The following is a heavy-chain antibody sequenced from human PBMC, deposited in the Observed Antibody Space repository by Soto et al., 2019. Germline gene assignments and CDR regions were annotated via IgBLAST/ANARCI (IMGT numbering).Heavy chain of an antibody. J-gene: IGHJ5*02. D-gene: IGHD3-22*01. Sequence: ASVKVSCKSSGYTFTACGITWVRQAPGQGLEWMGWISAYNGNIIYAERLQGRVTMTTDTSTSTAYMELTSLTYDDTAVYYCARVEDYFDSSGYHHWGQGTLVTVSS. CDR3: ARVEDYFDSSGYHH. CDR1: GYTFTACG. V-gene: IGHV1-18*01. CDR2: ISAYNGNI.